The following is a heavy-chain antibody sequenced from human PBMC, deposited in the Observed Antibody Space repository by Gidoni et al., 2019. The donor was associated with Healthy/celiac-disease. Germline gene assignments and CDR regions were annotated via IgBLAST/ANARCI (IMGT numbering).Heavy chain of an antibody. J-gene: IGHJ4*02. Sequence: EVQLVESGGGLVKPGVSLRLSCAASGFTFSNAWMSWVRQAPGKGLEWVGRIKSKTDGGTTDYAAPVKGRFTISRDDSKNTLYLQMNSLKTEDTAVYYCTTWRWLQFDYFDYWGQGTLVTVSS. D-gene: IGHD5-12*01. CDR3: TTWRWLQFDYFDY. CDR1: GFTFSNAW. CDR2: IKSKTDGGTT. V-gene: IGHV3-15*01.